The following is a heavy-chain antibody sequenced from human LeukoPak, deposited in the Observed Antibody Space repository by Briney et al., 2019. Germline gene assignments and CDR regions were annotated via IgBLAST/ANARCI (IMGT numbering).Heavy chain of an antibody. CDR1: GGSITSYY. CDR2: IYYRGST. V-gene: IGHV4-59*08. D-gene: IGHD3-10*01. CDR3: ARHEDSGEFYFDY. J-gene: IGHJ4*02. Sequence: PSETLSLTCTVSGGSITSYYWSWIRQPPGKGLEWIGYIYYRGSTNYNPSLKSRVTISVDTSKNQFSLKLSSVTAADTAVYYCARHEDSGEFYFDYWGQGTLVTVSS.